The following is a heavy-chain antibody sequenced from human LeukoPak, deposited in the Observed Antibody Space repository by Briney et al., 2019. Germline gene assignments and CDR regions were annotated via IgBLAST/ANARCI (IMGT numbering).Heavy chain of an antibody. D-gene: IGHD5-18*01. CDR1: GYSIRSGYY. V-gene: IGHV4-38-2*02. CDR3: ARLDTAMVQIDY. CDR2: LFPTGRT. J-gene: IGHJ4*02. Sequence: KASETLSLTCTVSGYSIRSGYYWGWIRQPPGEGLEWIGSLFPTGRTYYNPSLKSRVTISVDTSKNQFSLKLNSVNVADTAVYYCARLDTAMVQIDYWGQGTLVTVSS.